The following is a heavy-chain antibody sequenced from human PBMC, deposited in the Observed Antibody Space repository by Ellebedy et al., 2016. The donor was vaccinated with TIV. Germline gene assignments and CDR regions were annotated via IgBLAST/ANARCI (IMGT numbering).Heavy chain of an antibody. J-gene: IGHJ5*02. CDR2: IYHSGST. D-gene: IGHD6-25*01. CDR3: ARRGSAVPYWFNP. CDR1: GGSISSSNW. Sequence: SETLSLTXAVSGGSISSSNWWSWVRQPPGKGLEWIGEIYHSGSTNYNPSLKSRVTISVDTSKNQFSLKLSSVTAADTAVYYCARRGSAVPYWFNPWGQGTLVTVSS. V-gene: IGHV4-4*02.